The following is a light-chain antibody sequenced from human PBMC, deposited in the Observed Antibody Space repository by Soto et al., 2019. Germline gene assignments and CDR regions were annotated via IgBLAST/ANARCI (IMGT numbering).Light chain of an antibody. CDR1: SSDVGGYNY. J-gene: IGLJ1*01. CDR2: DVG. V-gene: IGLV2-14*01. CDR3: SSYTSSSTQV. Sequence: QSVLTQPASVSGSPGQSITISCTGTSSDVGGYNYVSCYQQHPGKAPKLMIYDVGNRPSGFSNRFSGSKSGNTASLTISGLQAEDEADYYCSSYTSSSTQVFGTGTKVTV.